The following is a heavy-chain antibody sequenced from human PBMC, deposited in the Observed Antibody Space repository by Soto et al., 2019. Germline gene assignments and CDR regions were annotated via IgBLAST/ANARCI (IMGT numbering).Heavy chain of an antibody. CDR1: GYTFTGYY. Sequence: GASVKVSCKASGYTFTGYYMHWVRQAPGQGLEWMGWINPNSGGTNYAQKFQGRVTMTRDTSISTAYMELSRLRSDDTAVYYCARDGPGYSSGQASYWGQGTLVTVSS. V-gene: IGHV1-2*02. CDR2: INPNSGGT. J-gene: IGHJ4*02. CDR3: ARDGPGYSSGQASY. D-gene: IGHD6-19*01.